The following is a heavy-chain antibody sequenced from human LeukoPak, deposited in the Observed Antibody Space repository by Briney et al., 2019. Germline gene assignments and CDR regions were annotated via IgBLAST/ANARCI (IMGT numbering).Heavy chain of an antibody. Sequence: SETLSLTCTVSGGSLSSYYWSWIRQPPGTGLEWIGYIYYTGSTNYNPSLKSRVTISVDTSKNQFSLKLSSVTAADTAVYYCAGSIRGIDYWGQGTLVTVSS. V-gene: IGHV4-59*01. CDR3: AGSIRGIDY. CDR1: GGSLSSYY. J-gene: IGHJ4*02. D-gene: IGHD2-21*01. CDR2: IYYTGST.